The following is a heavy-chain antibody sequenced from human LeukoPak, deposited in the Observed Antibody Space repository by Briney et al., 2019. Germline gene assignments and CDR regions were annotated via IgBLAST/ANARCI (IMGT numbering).Heavy chain of an antibody. CDR3: AKRAWKGGAFDI. CDR2: ISSSGSTI. CDR1: GFTFSDYY. D-gene: IGHD1-1*01. Sequence: GGSLRLSCAASGFTFSDYYMSWIRQAPGKGLEWVSYISSSGSTIYYADSVKGRFTISRDNAKNSLCLQMNSLRAEDTAVYYCAKRAWKGGAFDIWGQGTMVTVSS. J-gene: IGHJ3*02. V-gene: IGHV3-11*01.